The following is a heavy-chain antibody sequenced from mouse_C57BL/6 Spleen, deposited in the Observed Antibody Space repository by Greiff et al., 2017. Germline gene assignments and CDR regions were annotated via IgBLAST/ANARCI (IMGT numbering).Heavy chain of an antibody. V-gene: IGHV5-4*03. CDR3: ARNLYDYWVKGGCWFAY. CDR2: ISDVGCYT. Sequence: EVMLMESGGGLVKPGGSLKLSCAASGFTFSSYAMSWVRQTPEKRLEWVATISDVGCYTYYPDTVKGRFPISRDNAKNNLYLQMRHLKSEDTAMYYCARNLYDYWVKGGCWFAYGGQGTLVTVSA. CDR1: GFTFSSYA. J-gene: IGHJ3*01. D-gene: IGHD2-12*01.